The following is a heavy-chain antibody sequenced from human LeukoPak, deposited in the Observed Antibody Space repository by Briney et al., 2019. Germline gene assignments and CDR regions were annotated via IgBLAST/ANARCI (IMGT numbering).Heavy chain of an antibody. J-gene: IGHJ4*02. CDR2: ISGSGGST. Sequence: HPGGSLRLSSAASGFTFSSYAMSWVRQAPGKGLEWVSAISGSGGSTYYADSVKGRFTISRDNSKNTLYLQMNSLRAEDTAVYYCAKDGSAYSSGWFHFDYWGQGTLVTVSS. D-gene: IGHD6-19*01. V-gene: IGHV3-23*01. CDR3: AKDGSAYSSGWFHFDY. CDR1: GFTFSSYA.